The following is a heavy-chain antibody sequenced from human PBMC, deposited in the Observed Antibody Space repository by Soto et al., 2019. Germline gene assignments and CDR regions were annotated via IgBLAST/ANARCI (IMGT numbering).Heavy chain of an antibody. CDR2: IWYDGSNK. D-gene: IGHD6-19*01. Sequence: GGSLRLSCAASGFTFSRYCMHWVRQGPGKGVEWVAVIWYDGSNKYYADSVKGRFTISSDNSKNTLYLQMNSLRAEDTAVYYCARDKGRSGWYYFHYWGQGTLVTAPQ. V-gene: IGHV3-33*01. CDR3: ARDKGRSGWYYFHY. CDR1: GFTFSRYC. J-gene: IGHJ4*02.